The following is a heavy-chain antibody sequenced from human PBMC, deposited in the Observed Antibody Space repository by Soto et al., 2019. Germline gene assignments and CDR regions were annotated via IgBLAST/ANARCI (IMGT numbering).Heavy chain of an antibody. J-gene: IGHJ5*02. CDR3: ARGRRWIRQQDKWFEQ. D-gene: IGHD5-12*01. CDR2: INHSGNT. Sequence: SETLSLTCSFYVVSFIGYYWTLILQPPVNGLEWLGEINHSGNTNYNPSLKSRVTISIDKSKNQFSLKLSSVTAADTAVYYCARGRRWIRQQDKWFEQWGKGNLVTVSS. CDR1: VVSFIGYY. V-gene: IGHV4-34*01.